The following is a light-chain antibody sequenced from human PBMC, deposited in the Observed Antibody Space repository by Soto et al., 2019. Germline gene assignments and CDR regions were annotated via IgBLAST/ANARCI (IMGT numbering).Light chain of an antibody. CDR1: QSVSSSY. V-gene: IGKV3-20*01. CDR3: QQYGSSPSYT. J-gene: IGKJ2*01. Sequence: EIVLTQSPGTLSLSPGERDTLSCRASQSVSSSYLAWYQQKPGQAPRLLIYGASSRATGIPDRFSGSGSGTDFTHTISRLEPEDFAVYYCQQYGSSPSYTFGQGTKLEIK. CDR2: GAS.